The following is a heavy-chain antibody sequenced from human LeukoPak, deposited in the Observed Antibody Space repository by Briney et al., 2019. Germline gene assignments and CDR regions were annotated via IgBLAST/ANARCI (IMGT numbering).Heavy chain of an antibody. Sequence: SETLSLTCAVYGGSFSGYYWSWIRQPPGKGLEWIGEINHSGSTNYNPSLKSRVTISVDTSKNQFSLKLSSVAAADTAVYYCARVKVGRWLQSLGFDYWGQGTLVTVSS. D-gene: IGHD5-24*01. V-gene: IGHV4-34*01. CDR1: GGSFSGYY. J-gene: IGHJ4*02. CDR3: ARVKVGRWLQSLGFDY. CDR2: INHSGST.